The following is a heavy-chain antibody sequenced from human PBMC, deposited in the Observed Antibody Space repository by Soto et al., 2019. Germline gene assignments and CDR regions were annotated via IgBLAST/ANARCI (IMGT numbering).Heavy chain of an antibody. J-gene: IGHJ4*02. V-gene: IGHV1-18*01. CDR2: ISSQNGNT. CDR3: ARDRHYHTSDRIDY. Sequence: QPPLVQSGPEVKKPGASVKVSCKASHYTFTSYGVRWVRQAPGQGLEWMGWISSQNGNTVYAQKFQGRVTLTTDTSTSTAFMELRSLHSDDTALYYFARDRHYHTSDRIDYWGQGTLVTVSS. D-gene: IGHD3-9*01. CDR1: HYTFTSYG.